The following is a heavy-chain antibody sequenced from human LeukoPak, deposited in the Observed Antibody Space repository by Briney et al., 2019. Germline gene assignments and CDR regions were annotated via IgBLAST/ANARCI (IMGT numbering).Heavy chain of an antibody. Sequence: SGGSLRLSCAASGFTVSRNYMSSVRQAPGKRLEWVSVIYSGGSTYSADSVTGRFTISRDNSKNTLYLQMNSLRAEDTAVYYCARGVDYDSSGYYGLLYYFDYWGQGTLVTVSS. J-gene: IGHJ4*02. CDR3: ARGVDYDSSGYYGLLYYFDY. D-gene: IGHD3-22*01. CDR1: GFTVSRNY. CDR2: IYSGGST. V-gene: IGHV3-53*01.